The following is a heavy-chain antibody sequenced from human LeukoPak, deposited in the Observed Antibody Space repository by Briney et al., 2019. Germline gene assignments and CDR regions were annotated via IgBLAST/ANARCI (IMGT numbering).Heavy chain of an antibody. V-gene: IGHV4-34*01. Sequence: SETLSLTCAVYGGSFSGYYWSWIRQPPGKGLEWIGEINHSGSTNYNPSLKSQVTISVDTSKNQFSLKLSSVTAADTAVYYCARGRGPLRFFPVWGQGTLVTASS. CDR3: ARGRGPLRFFPV. CDR2: INHSGST. D-gene: IGHD3-3*01. J-gene: IGHJ4*02. CDR1: GGSFSGYY.